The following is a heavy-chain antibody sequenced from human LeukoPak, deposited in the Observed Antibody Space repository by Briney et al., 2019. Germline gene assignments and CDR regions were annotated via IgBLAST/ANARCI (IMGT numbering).Heavy chain of an antibody. J-gene: IGHJ4*02. D-gene: IGHD5-24*01. CDR1: GFTFSSYA. Sequence: GGSLRLSCAASGFTFSSYAIHWVRQAPGKGLEWVAVISYDGSNQYYADSVKGRFTISRDNSKNTLYLQMNTLSPEDTAVYYCATGNRWLQLWTEDYWGQGTLVTVSS. CDR3: ATGNRWLQLWTEDY. V-gene: IGHV3-30-3*01. CDR2: ISYDGSNQ.